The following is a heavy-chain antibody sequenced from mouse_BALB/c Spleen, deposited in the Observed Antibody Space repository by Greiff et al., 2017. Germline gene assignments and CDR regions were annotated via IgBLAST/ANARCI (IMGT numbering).Heavy chain of an antibody. CDR2: ISDGGSYT. CDR3: ARGDGNYPYYFDY. D-gene: IGHD2-1*01. Sequence: EVKVVESGGGLVKPGGSLKLSCAASGFTFSDYYMYWVRQTPEKRLEWVATISDGGSYTYYPDRVKGRFTISRDNAKNNLYLQMSSLKSEDTAMYYCARGDGNYPYYFDYWGQGTTLTVSS. V-gene: IGHV5-4*02. J-gene: IGHJ2*01. CDR1: GFTFSDYY.